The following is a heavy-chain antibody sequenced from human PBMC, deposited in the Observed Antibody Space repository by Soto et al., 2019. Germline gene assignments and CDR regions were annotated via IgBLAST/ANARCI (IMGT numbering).Heavy chain of an antibody. CDR3: LRDQRHWNEFADQ. D-gene: IGHD1-1*01. V-gene: IGHV3-74*01. CDR2: ISQDGAIA. CDR1: GFAFGSYW. Sequence: VQLVESGGGLVQPGGSLRLSCAASGFAFGSYWMHWVRQAPGKGLVWVSRISQDGAIATQADSVKGLFTISRDNAKHTLFLQTNSLRADDTAVYYCLRDQRHWNEFADQWGQGTLVTVSS. J-gene: IGHJ4*02.